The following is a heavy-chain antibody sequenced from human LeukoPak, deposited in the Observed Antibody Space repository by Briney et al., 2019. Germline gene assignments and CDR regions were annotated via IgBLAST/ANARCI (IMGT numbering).Heavy chain of an antibody. CDR2: INPSGGST. J-gene: IGHJ5*02. CDR3: ARDRGYTYGQPRLDP. V-gene: IGHV1-46*01. Sequence: GASVKVSCKASGYTFTSYYMHWVRQAPGQGLELMGIINPSGGSTTYAQKFQGRVTMTRDTSTSTVYMELSSLRSEDTAVYYCARDRGYTYGQPRLDPWGQGTLVTVSS. D-gene: IGHD5-18*01. CDR1: GYTFTSYY.